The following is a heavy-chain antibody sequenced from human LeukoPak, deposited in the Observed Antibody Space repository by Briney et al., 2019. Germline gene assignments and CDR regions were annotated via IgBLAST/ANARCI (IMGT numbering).Heavy chain of an antibody. CDR1: GYTFTSYY. CDR2: INPSGGST. J-gene: IGHJ1*01. CDR3: ARGWCSSTSCREYFQH. Sequence: PGASVKVSCKASGYTFTSYYMHWVRQAPGQGLEWMGIINPSGGSTSYAQKFQGRVTMTRDMSTSTVYMELSSLRSEDTAVYYCARGWCSSTSCREYFQHWGQGTLVTVSS. D-gene: IGHD2-2*01. V-gene: IGHV1-46*01.